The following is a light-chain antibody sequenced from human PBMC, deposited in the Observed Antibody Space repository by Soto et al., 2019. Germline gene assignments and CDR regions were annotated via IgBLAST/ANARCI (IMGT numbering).Light chain of an antibody. J-gene: IGKJ3*01. CDR1: QDIRKY. CDR2: GAS. Sequence: DIQMTQSPSSLSASVGDRVTSTCQASQDIRKYLSWYQQKPGRAPKLLIYGASNLETGVPSRFSGSGYGTDFTFTISSLQPEDIATYYCQHYDHLPPFTFGPGTKVAIK. V-gene: IGKV1-33*01. CDR3: QHYDHLPPFT.